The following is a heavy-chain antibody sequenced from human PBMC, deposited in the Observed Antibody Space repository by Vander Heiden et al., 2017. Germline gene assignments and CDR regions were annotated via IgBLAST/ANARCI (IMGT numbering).Heavy chain of an antibody. CDR2: ISYDGSNK. Sequence: QVQLVESGGGVVQPGRSLRLSCAASGCTFRSYGMHWVRQAPGKGLEWVAVISYDGSNKYYADSVKGRFTISRDNSKNTLYLQMNSLRAEDTAVYYCAKYYDSSGLGYYFDYWGQGTLVTVSS. J-gene: IGHJ4*02. CDR3: AKYYDSSGLGYYFDY. V-gene: IGHV3-30*18. CDR1: GCTFRSYG. D-gene: IGHD3-22*01.